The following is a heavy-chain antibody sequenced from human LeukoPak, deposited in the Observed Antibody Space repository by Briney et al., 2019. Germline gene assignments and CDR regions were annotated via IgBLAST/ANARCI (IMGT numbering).Heavy chain of an antibody. CDR2: ISSSSSYI. CDR3: ARGGGYSSGWPDY. J-gene: IGHJ4*02. D-gene: IGHD6-19*01. Sequence: GGSLRLSCAASGFTFSSYSMNWVRQAPGKWLEWVASISSSSSYIYYADSVKGRFTISRDNAKNSLYLQMNSLRAEDTAVYYCARGGGYSSGWPDYWGQGTLVTVSS. CDR1: GFTFSSYS. V-gene: IGHV3-21*01.